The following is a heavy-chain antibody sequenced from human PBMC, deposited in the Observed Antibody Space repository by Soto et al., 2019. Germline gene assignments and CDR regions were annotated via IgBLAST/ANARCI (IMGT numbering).Heavy chain of an antibody. J-gene: IGHJ3*02. D-gene: IGHD1-1*01. CDR3: ARGPNDGFI. CDR1: GLTVSNNY. V-gene: IGHV3-53*01. CDR2: IYSGGNT. Sequence: EVQLVESGGGLIQPGGSLRLSCAASGLTVSNNYVSWVRQAPGKGLEWVSVIYSGGNTNYADSVKGRFIISRDNSKNTVHLQMNNLRAEDTAVYYCARGPNDGFIWGQGTTVTVSS.